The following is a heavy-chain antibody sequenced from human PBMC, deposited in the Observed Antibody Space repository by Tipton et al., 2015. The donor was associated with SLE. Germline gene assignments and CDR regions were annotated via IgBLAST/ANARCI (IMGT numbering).Heavy chain of an antibody. D-gene: IGHD6-25*01. CDR2: NYYSGST. CDR1: GGSISSYY. V-gene: IGHV4-59*01. CDR3: ARRGGDAFDI. J-gene: IGHJ3*02. Sequence: TLSLTCTVSGGSISSYYWSWIRQPPGKGLEWIGYNYYSGSTNYNPSLKSRDTISVDTSKNQFSLKLSSVTAADTAVYYCARRGGDAFDIWGQGTMVTVSS.